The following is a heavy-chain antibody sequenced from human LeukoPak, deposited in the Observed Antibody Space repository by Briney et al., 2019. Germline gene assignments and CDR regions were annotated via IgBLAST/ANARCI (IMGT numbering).Heavy chain of an antibody. Sequence: SETLSLTCTVSGGSISSYYWSWIRQPPGKGLEWIGYIYYSGSTNYNPSLKSRVTISVDTSKNQFSLKLSSVTAADTAVYHCARGGGITMVRGVIQTGFDYWGQGTLVTVSS. CDR1: GGSISSYY. D-gene: IGHD3-10*01. J-gene: IGHJ4*02. CDR3: ARGGGITMVRGVIQTGFDY. V-gene: IGHV4-59*01. CDR2: IYYSGST.